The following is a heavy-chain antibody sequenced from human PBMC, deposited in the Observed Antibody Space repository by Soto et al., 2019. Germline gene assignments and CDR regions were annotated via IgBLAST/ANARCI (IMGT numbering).Heavy chain of an antibody. CDR1: GGTFSNSA. J-gene: IGHJ4*02. D-gene: IGHD5-18*01. CDR3: ATPAEALDTARLKGLAH. Sequence: QVQLVQSGTEVKKPGSSVKVSCKASGGTFSNSAIIWVRQAPGQGLEWMGGILPIFGTPNYAQKFRGRLRISADEFSRTAYMELDNLRSENTAVYYWATPAEALDTARLKGLAHWGRGSLVTVSS. V-gene: IGHV1-69*01. CDR2: ILPIFGTP.